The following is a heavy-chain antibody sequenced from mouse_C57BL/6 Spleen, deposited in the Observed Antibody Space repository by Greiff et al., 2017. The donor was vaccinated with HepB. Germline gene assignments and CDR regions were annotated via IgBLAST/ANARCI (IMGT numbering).Heavy chain of an antibody. J-gene: IGHJ2*01. CDR3: ATYSNYVYYFDY. CDR2: INPSNGGT. CDR1: GYTFTSYW. D-gene: IGHD2-5*01. Sequence: QVQLQQSGTELVKPGASVKLSCKASGYTFTSYWMHWVKQRPGQGLEWIGNINPSNGGTNYNEKFKSKATLTVDKSSSTAYMQLSSLTSEDSAVYYCATYSNYVYYFDYWGQGTTLTVSS. V-gene: IGHV1-53*01.